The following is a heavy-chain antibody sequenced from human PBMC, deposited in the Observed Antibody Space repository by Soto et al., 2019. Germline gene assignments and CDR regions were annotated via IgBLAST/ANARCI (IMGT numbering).Heavy chain of an antibody. D-gene: IGHD2-21*02. CDR1: GGSISSGGYY. J-gene: IGHJ3*02. CDR2: IYASGST. V-gene: IGHV4-31*03. Sequence: QVQLQESGPGLVKPSQTLSLTCTVSGGSISSGGYYWSWIRQHPGKGLEWIGYIYASGSTYYNPSIKSRVTISVDTSKNQYSLKLSSVTAADTAVYYCARYSNTSCVGDCYTHAFDIWGQGTMVTVSS. CDR3: ARYSNTSCVGDCYTHAFDI.